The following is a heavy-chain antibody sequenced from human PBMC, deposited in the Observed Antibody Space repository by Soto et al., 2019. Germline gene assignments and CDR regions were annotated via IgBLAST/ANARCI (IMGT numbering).Heavy chain of an antibody. D-gene: IGHD1-1*01. Sequence: QVHLVQSGAEVKKPGASVKVSCKCSGYTFTSYGITWVRQAPGQGLEWMGWISAHNGNTDYAQKVQGRVTVTRDTSTSTAYMELRSLRSDDTAVYYCARGRYGDYWGKGALVTVSS. CDR2: ISAHNGNT. V-gene: IGHV1-18*01. J-gene: IGHJ4*02. CDR1: GYTFTSYG. CDR3: ARGRYGDY.